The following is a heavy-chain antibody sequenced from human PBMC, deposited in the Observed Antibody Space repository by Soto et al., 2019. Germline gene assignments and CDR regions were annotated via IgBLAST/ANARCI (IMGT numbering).Heavy chain of an antibody. D-gene: IGHD3-22*01. CDR2: INPHGGST. Sequence: ASVKVSCKAPGDTFTSYYLNWVRQAPGQGLEWMGVINPHGGSTKYAQKLQGRVTMTTDTSTSTAYMELRSLRSDDTAVYYCAREHYYDSSGYYPSTIDYWGQGTLVTVSS. V-gene: IGHV1-46*01. CDR3: AREHYYDSSGYYPSTIDY. CDR1: GDTFTSYY. J-gene: IGHJ4*02.